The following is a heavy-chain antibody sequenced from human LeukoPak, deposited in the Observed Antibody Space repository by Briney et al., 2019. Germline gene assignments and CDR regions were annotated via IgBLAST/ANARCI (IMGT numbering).Heavy chain of an antibody. CDR3: AKYRGFGDSYDS. J-gene: IGHJ4*02. Sequence: GGSLRLSCAASGFPFTIYAMSWVRQAPGKGLEWVSSIGGSSTYYADFVKGRFTISRDTSKNAMDLQMNSLRAEDTAIYYCAKYRGFGDSYDSWGQGTLVTVSS. CDR1: GFPFTIYA. CDR2: IGGSST. V-gene: IGHV3-23*01. D-gene: IGHD3-10*01.